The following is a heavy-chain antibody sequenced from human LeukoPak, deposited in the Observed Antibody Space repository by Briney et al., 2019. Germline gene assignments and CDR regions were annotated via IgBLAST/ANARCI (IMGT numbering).Heavy chain of an antibody. V-gene: IGHV4-31*03. CDR3: ARATPIIDWPSATHYYFDY. CDR1: GGSISSGGYY. D-gene: IGHD3-9*01. J-gene: IGHJ4*02. CDR2: IYYSGST. Sequence: SETLSLTCTVSGGSISSGGYYWSWIRQHPGKGLEWIGYIYYSGSTYYNPSLKSRVTISVDTSKNQFPLKLSSVTAADTAVYYCARATPIIDWPSATHYYFDYWGQGTLVTVSS.